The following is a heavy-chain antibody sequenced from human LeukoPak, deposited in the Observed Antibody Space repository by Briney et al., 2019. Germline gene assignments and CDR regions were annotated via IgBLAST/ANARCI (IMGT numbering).Heavy chain of an antibody. Sequence: GGSLRLSCAASGFTFSSYSMNWVRQAPGKGLEWVAVISYDGSNKYYADSVKGRFTISRDNSKNTLYLQLNSLRAEDTALFYCARERFHSASSGHLDYFDYWGQGTLVTVSS. J-gene: IGHJ4*02. V-gene: IGHV3-30*03. CDR1: GFTFSSYS. D-gene: IGHD3-22*01. CDR2: ISYDGSNK. CDR3: ARERFHSASSGHLDYFDY.